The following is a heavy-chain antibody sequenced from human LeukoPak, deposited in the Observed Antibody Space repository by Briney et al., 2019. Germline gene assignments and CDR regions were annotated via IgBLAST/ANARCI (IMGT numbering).Heavy chain of an antibody. D-gene: IGHD3-16*01. J-gene: IGHJ4*02. CDR1: GGSISSYY. Sequence: SETLCLTCTVSGGSISSYYWSWIRQPPGKGLEWVGSIYYSGSTYYNPSLKSRVTISVDTSKNQFSLKLSSVTAADTAVYYCASPLGGFDNWGQGTLATVSS. CDR3: ASPLGGFDN. CDR2: IYYSGST. V-gene: IGHV4-39*01.